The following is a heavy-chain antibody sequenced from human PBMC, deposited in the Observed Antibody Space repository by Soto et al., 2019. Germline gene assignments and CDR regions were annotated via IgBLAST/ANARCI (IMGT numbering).Heavy chain of an antibody. J-gene: IGHJ3*02. Sequence: GAPVKVSCKASGGTFSSYAISWVRQAPGQGLEWMGGIIPIFGTANYAQKFQGRVTITADESTSTAYMELSSLRSEDTAVYYCARRRQRRRFLEWLDDGTDAFDIWGQGTMVTVSS. V-gene: IGHV1-69*13. CDR2: IIPIFGTA. CDR3: ARRRQRRRFLEWLDDGTDAFDI. CDR1: GGTFSSYA. D-gene: IGHD3-3*01.